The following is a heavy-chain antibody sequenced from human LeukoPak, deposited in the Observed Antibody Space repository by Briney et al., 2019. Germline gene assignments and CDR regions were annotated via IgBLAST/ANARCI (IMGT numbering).Heavy chain of an antibody. V-gene: IGHV1-46*01. CDR1: GYTFTSYY. CDR3: ASSRYDFWSGYYTGFDY. D-gene: IGHD3-3*01. Sequence: GASVTVSCKASGYTFTSYYMHWVRQAPGQGLEWMGIINPSGGSTSYAQKFQGRVTMTRDTSTSTVYMELSSLRSEDTAVYYCASSRYDFWSGYYTGFDYWGQGTLVTASS. CDR2: INPSGGST. J-gene: IGHJ4*02.